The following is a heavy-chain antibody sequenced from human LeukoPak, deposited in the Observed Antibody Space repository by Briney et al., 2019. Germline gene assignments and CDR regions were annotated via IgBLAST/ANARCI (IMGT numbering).Heavy chain of an antibody. J-gene: IGHJ4*02. CDR1: GYTFTSSD. D-gene: IGHD3-22*01. V-gene: IGHV1-8*03. CDR2: MNPNSGNT. Sequence: ASVKPSCKASGYTFTSSDIKWGRQATGQGLEWMGWMNPNSGNTGYAQKFQGRVTSTRNTSISTAYMELSSLRSEDTAVYYCARGIPINYYDSSGYDYWGQGTLVTVSS. CDR3: ARGIPINYYDSSGYDY.